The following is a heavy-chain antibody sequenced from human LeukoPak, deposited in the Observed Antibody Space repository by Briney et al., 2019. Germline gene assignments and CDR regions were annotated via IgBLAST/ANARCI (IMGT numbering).Heavy chain of an antibody. CDR1: GASISSYF. V-gene: IGHV4-59*01. D-gene: IGHD5-24*01. Sequence: SETLSLTCTVSGASISSYFWNWFRQPPGKGLEWIGYINDNGATNYNPSLKSRVTISVDRSKNQFSLKLSSATAADTAVYYCARAPATGYNYHFDYWGQGSLVTVSS. CDR2: INDNGAT. CDR3: ARAPATGYNYHFDY. J-gene: IGHJ4*02.